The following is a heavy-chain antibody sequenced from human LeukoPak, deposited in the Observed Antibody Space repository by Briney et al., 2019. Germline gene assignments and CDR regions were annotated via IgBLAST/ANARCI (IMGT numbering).Heavy chain of an antibody. J-gene: IGHJ4*02. CDR3: ARVKLDPRWGIAVAGNPIDY. CDR1: GGSISSSSYY. CDR2: IYYSGST. D-gene: IGHD6-19*01. V-gene: IGHV4-39*01. Sequence: SETLSLTCTVSGGSISSSSYYWGWIRQPPGKGLEWIGSIYYSGSTYYNPSLKSRVTISVDTSKNQFSLKLSSVTAADTAVYYCARVKLDPRWGIAVAGNPIDYWGQGTLVTVSS.